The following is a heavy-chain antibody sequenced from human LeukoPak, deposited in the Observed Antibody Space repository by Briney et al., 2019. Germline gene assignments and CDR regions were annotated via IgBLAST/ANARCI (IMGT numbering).Heavy chain of an antibody. CDR3: AKDDSNNYYEY. CDR1: GFTFSSYS. D-gene: IGHD2-15*01. CDR2: ISHDGSNR. Sequence: GGSLRLSCAASGFTFSSYSMNWVRQAPGKGREWGASISHDGSNRQYAESIKGRLTISRDNVKNSLYLEINSLRADDTAMYYCAKDDSNNYYEYWGQGTLVTVSA. V-gene: IGHV3-7*01. J-gene: IGHJ4*02.